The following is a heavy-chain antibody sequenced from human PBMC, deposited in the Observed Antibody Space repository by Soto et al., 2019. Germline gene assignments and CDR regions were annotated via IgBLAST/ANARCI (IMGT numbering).Heavy chain of an antibody. CDR3: AKGYGSGSYSLDY. Sequence: AVRLFCAASGGTFEYYAIHCVRQVPGKGLEWVSGISWNSGSIGYADSVKGRFTISRDNAKNSLYLQMNSLRAEDTALYYCAKGYGSGSYSLDYWGQGTLVTFSS. CDR2: ISWNSGSI. J-gene: IGHJ4*02. CDR1: GGTFEYYA. V-gene: IGHV3-9*01. D-gene: IGHD3-10*01.